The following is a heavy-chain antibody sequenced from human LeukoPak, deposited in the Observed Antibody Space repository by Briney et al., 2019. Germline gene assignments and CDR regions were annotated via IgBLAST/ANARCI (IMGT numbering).Heavy chain of an antibody. CDR1: GGSISSSSYY. V-gene: IGHV4-39*01. J-gene: IGHJ4*02. D-gene: IGHD3-3*01. CDR3: ARQAIFGVVIV. CDR2: IYYSGST. Sequence: NASETLSLTCTVSGGSISSSSYYWGWIRQPPGKGLEWIGSIYYSGSTYYNPSLKSRVTISVDTSKNQFSLKLSSVTAADTAVYYCARQAIFGVVIVWGQGTLVTVSS.